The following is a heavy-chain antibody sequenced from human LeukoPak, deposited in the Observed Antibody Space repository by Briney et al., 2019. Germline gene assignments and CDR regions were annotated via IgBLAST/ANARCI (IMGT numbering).Heavy chain of an antibody. CDR3: ARFELNSSGWYSRFDY. V-gene: IGHV1-69*01. CDR1: GGTFSSYA. D-gene: IGHD6-19*01. CDR2: IIPIFGTA. Sequence: SVKVSCKASGGTFSSYAISCVRQAPGQGLEWMGGIIPIFGTANYAQKFQGRVTITADESTSTAYMELSSLRSEDTAVYYCARFELNSSGWYSRFDYWGQGTLVTVSS. J-gene: IGHJ4*02.